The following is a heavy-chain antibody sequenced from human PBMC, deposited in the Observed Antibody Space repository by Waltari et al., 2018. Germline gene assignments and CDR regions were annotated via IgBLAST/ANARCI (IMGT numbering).Heavy chain of an antibody. Sequence: QVQLVQSGAEVKKPGSSVKVSCKASGGTFSSYAISWVRQAPGQGLEWMGGIIPIFGTANYAQKFQGRVTITADKSTSTAYMELSSLRSEDTAMYYCASGGYSGYDSYFDYWGQGTLVTVSS. CDR1: GGTFSSYA. J-gene: IGHJ4*02. V-gene: IGHV1-69*06. D-gene: IGHD5-12*01. CDR3: ASGGYSGYDSYFDY. CDR2: IIPIFGTA.